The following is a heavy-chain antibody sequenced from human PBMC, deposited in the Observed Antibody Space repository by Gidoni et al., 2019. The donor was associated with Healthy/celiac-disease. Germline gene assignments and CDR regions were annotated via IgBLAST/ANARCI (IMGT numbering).Heavy chain of an antibody. CDR1: GGPISSSSYY. V-gene: IGHV4-39*07. D-gene: IGHD1-26*01. CDR3: ARVGYTGTWEYFDY. Sequence: QLQLQESGPGLVKLTETLSTTCTGAGGPISSSSYYWGWLRQPPGQGLEWLGSLYYSGSTYYHPSLKSRVTISVDTSKRQFSLRLSSVTAADTAVYYCARVGYTGTWEYFDYWGQGTLVTVSS. J-gene: IGHJ4*02. CDR2: LYYSGST.